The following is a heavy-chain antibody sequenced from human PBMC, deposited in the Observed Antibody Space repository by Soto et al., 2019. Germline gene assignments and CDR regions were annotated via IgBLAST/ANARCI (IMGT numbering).Heavy chain of an antibody. CDR3: ARESEGSGLYYYYYYGMDV. Sequence: QVQLVESGGGVVQPGWSLRLSCAASGFTFSSYGMHWVRQAPGKGLEWVAVIWYDGSNKYYADSVKGRFTISRDNSKNTLYLQMNSLRAEDTAVYYCARESEGSGLYYYYYYGMDVWGQGTTVTVSS. D-gene: IGHD3-10*01. V-gene: IGHV3-33*01. CDR1: GFTFSSYG. J-gene: IGHJ6*02. CDR2: IWYDGSNK.